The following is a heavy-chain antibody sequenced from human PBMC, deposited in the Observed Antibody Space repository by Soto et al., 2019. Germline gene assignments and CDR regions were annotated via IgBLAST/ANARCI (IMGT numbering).Heavy chain of an antibody. CDR2: IYYSGST. CDR3: ARGGIAAAAPPDY. Sequence: SETLSLTCTVSGGSISSGDYYWSWIRQPPGKGLEWIGYIYYSGSTNYNPSLKSRVTISVDTSKNQFSLKLSSVTAADTAVYYCARGGIAAAAPPDYWGQGTLVTVSS. D-gene: IGHD6-13*01. V-gene: IGHV4-61*08. CDR1: GGSISSGDYY. J-gene: IGHJ4*02.